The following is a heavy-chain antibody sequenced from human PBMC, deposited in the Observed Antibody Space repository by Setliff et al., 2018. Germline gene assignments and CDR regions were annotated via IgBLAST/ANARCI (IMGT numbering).Heavy chain of an antibody. CDR3: TKDSNGEFADY. Sequence: PGGSLRLSCTASGFTFSAYWMSWVRQAPGKGLEWVANIDQDAIDKYYVGSVKGRFTISRDNAKNSLYLQMNSLRAEDTAVYYCTKDSNGEFADYWGQGTLVTVSS. D-gene: IGHD1-1*01. CDR2: IDQDAIDK. CDR1: GFTFSAYW. J-gene: IGHJ4*02. V-gene: IGHV3-7*03.